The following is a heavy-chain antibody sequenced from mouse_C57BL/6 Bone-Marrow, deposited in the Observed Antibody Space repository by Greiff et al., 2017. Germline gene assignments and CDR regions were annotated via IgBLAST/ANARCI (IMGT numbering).Heavy chain of an antibody. J-gene: IGHJ1*03. CDR3: TREPYYGSSDRYFDV. V-gene: IGHV5-9-1*02. CDR1: GFTFSSYA. Sequence: EVQRVESGEGLVKPGGSRKLSCAASGFTFSSYAMSWVRQTPEKRLEWVAYISSGGDYIYYADTVKGRFTISRDNARNTLYLQMSSLETEDTAMYYWTREPYYGSSDRYFDVWGTGTTVTVSS. CDR2: ISSGGDYI. D-gene: IGHD1-1*01.